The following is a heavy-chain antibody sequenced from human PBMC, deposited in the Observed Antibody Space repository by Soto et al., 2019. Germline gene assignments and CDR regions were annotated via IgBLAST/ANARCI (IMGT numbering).Heavy chain of an antibody. V-gene: IGHV3-23*01. Sequence: GGSLRLSCAASGFTFSSYAMSWVRQAPGKGLEWVSAISGSGGSTYYADSVKGRFTISRDNSKNTLFLQMNSLRAEDTAVYYCAKDVRGGWSSSPPHYFDYWGQGTLVTVSS. CDR3: AKDVRGGWSSSPPHYFDY. CDR1: GFTFSSYA. J-gene: IGHJ4*02. CDR2: ISGSGGST. D-gene: IGHD6-19*01.